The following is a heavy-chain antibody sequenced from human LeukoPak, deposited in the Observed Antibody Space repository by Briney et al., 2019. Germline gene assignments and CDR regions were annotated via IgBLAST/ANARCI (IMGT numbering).Heavy chain of an antibody. CDR1: GFSFSNYA. CDR2: LGKSGST. V-gene: IGHV3-23*01. CDR3: AKRDSAGLHYFDY. J-gene: IGHJ4*02. Sequence: PGGSLRLSCAASGFSFSNYAMSWVRQAPGKGLEWVSTLGKSGSTYYADSVKGRFTISRDNSKSTLYLQMNSLRAEDTAVYYCAKRDSAGLHYFDYWGQGTLVTVSS. D-gene: IGHD5-18*01.